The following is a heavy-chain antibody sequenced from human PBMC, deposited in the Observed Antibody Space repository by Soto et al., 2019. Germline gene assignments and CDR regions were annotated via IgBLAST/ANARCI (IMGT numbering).Heavy chain of an antibody. CDR3: ARDRRIQLWLGYFDL. J-gene: IGHJ2*01. D-gene: IGHD5-18*01. V-gene: IGHV1-18*01. CDR2: ISAGNGNT. CDR1: GYTFTTYG. Sequence: ASVKVSCKASGYTFTTYGISWVRQAPGQGLEWMGWISAGNGNTKYAQKLQGRVTMTRDTSASTAYMELSSLRSEDTAVYYCARDRRIQLWLGYFDLWGRGTLVTVSS.